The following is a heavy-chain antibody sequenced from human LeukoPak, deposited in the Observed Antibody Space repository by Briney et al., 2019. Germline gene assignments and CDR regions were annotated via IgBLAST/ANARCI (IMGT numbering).Heavy chain of an antibody. CDR1: GYTFTSNY. V-gene: IGHV1-2*02. J-gene: IGHJ4*02. Sequence: ASVKVSCKAFGYTFTSNYMHWARQAPGQGLEWMGWINPNSGGTNYAQKFQGRVTMTRDTSISTAYMELSRLRSDDTAVYYCASALWFGEYDFDYWGQGTLVTVSS. CDR3: ASALWFGEYDFDY. D-gene: IGHD3-10*01. CDR2: INPNSGGT.